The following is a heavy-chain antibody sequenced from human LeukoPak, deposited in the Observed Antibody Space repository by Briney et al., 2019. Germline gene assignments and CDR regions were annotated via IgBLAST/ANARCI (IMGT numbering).Heavy chain of an antibody. CDR3: ARDSAPGDTYGLLGIDS. CDR2: INPNSGGT. Sequence: ASVKVSCKASGYTFTSYDINWVRQAPGQGLEWMGWINPNSGGTNYAQKFQGRVTMTRDTSISTAYMELSRLRSDDTAVYYCARDSAPGDTYGLLGIDSWGQGTLVTVSS. CDR1: GYTFTSYD. D-gene: IGHD5-18*01. J-gene: IGHJ4*02. V-gene: IGHV1-2*02.